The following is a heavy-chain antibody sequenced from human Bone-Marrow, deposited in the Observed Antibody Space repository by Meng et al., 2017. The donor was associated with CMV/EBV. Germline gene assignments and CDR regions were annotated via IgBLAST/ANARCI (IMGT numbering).Heavy chain of an antibody. J-gene: IGHJ5*02. Sequence: QVQLQESSPGLVRPSQTLSLTCTVSGGSISSGDFYGSWIRQPPGKGLEWIGYIYRSGITYYNPSPKSRVLILVDTFKNQFSLKLSSVTAADTAVYYCARVNRNPPYNWFDPWGQGTLVTVSS. D-gene: IGHD1-14*01. V-gene: IGHV4-30-4*01. CDR3: ARVNRNPPYNWFDP. CDR2: IYRSGIT. CDR1: GGSISSGDFY.